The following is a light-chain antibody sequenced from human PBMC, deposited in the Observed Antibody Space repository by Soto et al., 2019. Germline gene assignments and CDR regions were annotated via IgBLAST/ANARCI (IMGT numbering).Light chain of an antibody. Sequence: DIQITQSPSSVSSSVLDRFTITCRASQSISTWLAWFQQKPGKAPKLLIYKASTLKSGVPSRFSGSGSGTEFTLTISSLQPDDFATYYCQHYNSYSEAFGQGTK. CDR3: QHYNSYSEA. J-gene: IGKJ1*01. CDR2: KAS. V-gene: IGKV1-5*03. CDR1: QSISTW.